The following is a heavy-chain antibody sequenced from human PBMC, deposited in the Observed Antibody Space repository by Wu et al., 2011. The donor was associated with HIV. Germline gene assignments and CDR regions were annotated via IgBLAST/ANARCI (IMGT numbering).Heavy chain of an antibody. D-gene: IGHD5-12*01. J-gene: IGHJ3*02. CDR3: ARGRVRWIEDDAFDI. Sequence: QVQLVQSGAEVKKPGASVKVSCKASGYTFTDYYMHWVRQAPGQGLEWMGWINPNSGGTNYAQTFQGRVTMTRDTSISTAYMELSRLRSDDTALYYCARGRVRWIEDDAFDIVGPRDKWSPSLQ. CDR2: INPNSGGT. CDR1: GYTFTDYY. V-gene: IGHV1-2*02.